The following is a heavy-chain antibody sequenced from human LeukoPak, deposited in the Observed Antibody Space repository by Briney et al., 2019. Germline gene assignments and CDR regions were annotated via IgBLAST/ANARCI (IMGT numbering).Heavy chain of an antibody. CDR2: ISASSNTI. J-gene: IGHJ4*02. CDR1: GFTFSDDS. Sequence: GGSLRLSCTASGFTFSDDSMNWVRQAPGKGLEWVSYISASSNTIYYADSVKGRFTISRDNARESLYLQMNSLRAEDTAVYYCARRLDNWGQGTLVTVSS. V-gene: IGHV3-48*01. CDR3: ARRLDN.